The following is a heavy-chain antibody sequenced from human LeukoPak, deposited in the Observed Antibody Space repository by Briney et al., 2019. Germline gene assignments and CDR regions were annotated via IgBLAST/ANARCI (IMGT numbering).Heavy chain of an antibody. CDR1: SGSISSYY. V-gene: IGHV4-59*01. D-gene: IGHD5-18*01. J-gene: IGHJ4*02. Sequence: PSETLSLTCTVSSGSISSYYWSWIRQPPGKGLEWIGYIYYSGSTNYNPSLKSRVTISVDTSKNQFSLKLSSVTAADTAVYFCARVNEHLWFLDYWGQGTLVTVSS. CDR2: IYYSGST. CDR3: ARVNEHLWFLDY.